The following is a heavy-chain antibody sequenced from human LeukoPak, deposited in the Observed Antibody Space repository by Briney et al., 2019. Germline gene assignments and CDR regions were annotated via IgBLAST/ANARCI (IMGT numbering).Heavy chain of an antibody. J-gene: IGHJ4*02. CDR3: ARDVTLGNFDY. CDR1: GFTFSHYG. CDR2: ISSSSSYI. D-gene: IGHD3-16*01. V-gene: IGHV3-21*01. Sequence: GGSLRLSCAASGFTFSHYGIHWVRQAPGKGLEWVSSISSSSSYIYYADSVKGRFTISRDNAKNSLYLQMNSLRAEDTAVYYCARDVTLGNFDYWGQGILVIVSS.